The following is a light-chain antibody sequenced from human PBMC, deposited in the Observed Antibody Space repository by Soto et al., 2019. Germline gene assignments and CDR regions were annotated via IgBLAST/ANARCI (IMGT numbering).Light chain of an antibody. CDR2: WAS. Sequence: DIVMTQSPDSLTVSLGERATINCKYSQSILSSSNNKNYLVWYQQKPGQPPKVLINWASTRESGVPDRFSGSGSGADFTLPISSPQAYAVAFYYCQQSYSPPPAFGGGTKLEI. J-gene: IGKJ4*01. V-gene: IGKV4-1*01. CDR3: QQSYSPPPA. CDR1: QSILSSSNNKNY.